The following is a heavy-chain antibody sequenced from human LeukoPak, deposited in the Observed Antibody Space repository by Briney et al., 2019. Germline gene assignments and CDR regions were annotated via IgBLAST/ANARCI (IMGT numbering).Heavy chain of an antibody. CDR2: INPNSGDT. J-gene: IGHJ4*02. CDR3: TREGLADYYDSSGYGY. V-gene: IGHV1-2*02. Sequence: ASVKVSCKASGYTFTAYYIYWVRQAPGQGLELMGWINPNSGDTNYAQKFQGRVTMTRDTSISTAYMELSRLRSDDTAVYYCTREGLADYYDSSGYGYWGQGTLVTVSS. CDR1: GYTFTAYY. D-gene: IGHD3-22*01.